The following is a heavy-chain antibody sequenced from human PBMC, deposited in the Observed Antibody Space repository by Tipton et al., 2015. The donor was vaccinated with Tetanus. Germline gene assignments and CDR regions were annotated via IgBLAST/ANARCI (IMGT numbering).Heavy chain of an antibody. D-gene: IGHD3-22*01. CDR3: ARGGYDSDTYSYYYYSMDV. Sequence: QVQLVQSGAEVKKPGSSVKVSCETSGGAFSSSAFSWVRQAPGQGLEWMGGVIPIFRTTTYAQKFQGTVTITADKSTSTVYMELSSLRSEDTATYYCARGGYDSDTYSYYYYSMDVWDQGTTVTVSS. CDR2: VIPIFRTT. J-gene: IGHJ6*02. CDR1: GGAFSSSA. V-gene: IGHV1-69*06.